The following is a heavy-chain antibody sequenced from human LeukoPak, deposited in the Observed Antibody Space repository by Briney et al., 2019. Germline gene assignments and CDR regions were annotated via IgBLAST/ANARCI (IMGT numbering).Heavy chain of an antibody. J-gene: IGHJ4*02. D-gene: IGHD6-13*01. Sequence: GGSLRLSCAASGFTVSSNYMSWVRQAPGKGLEWLSYITTSSDTIYYADSVKGRFTISRDNANNSLYLQMNSLTAEDTAVYYCARDYWSYSASWLDFWGQGTLVTVSS. CDR2: ITTSSDTI. CDR1: GFTVSSNY. V-gene: IGHV3-48*01. CDR3: ARDYWSYSASWLDF.